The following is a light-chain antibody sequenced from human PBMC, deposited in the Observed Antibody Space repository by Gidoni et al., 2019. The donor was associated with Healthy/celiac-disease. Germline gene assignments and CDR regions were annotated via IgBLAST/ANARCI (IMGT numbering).Light chain of an antibody. CDR3: GTWDDSLNGAGV. CDR2: ENN. Sequence: QSVLTQPPSVSAAPGQQVTISCSGSSSNIEDNYVSWYQQIPGAAPELLIYENNKRPSGIPDRFSASKSGTSATLGITGLQTGDEASYYCGTWDDSLNGAGVFGTGTKVTVL. CDR1: SSNIEDNY. J-gene: IGLJ1*01. V-gene: IGLV1-51*02.